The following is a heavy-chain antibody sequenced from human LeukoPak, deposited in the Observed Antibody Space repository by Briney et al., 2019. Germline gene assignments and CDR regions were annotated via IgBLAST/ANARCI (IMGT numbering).Heavy chain of an antibody. Sequence: PGGSLRLSCAASGFTVSSSYMSWVRQAPGKGLEWVSVIYSGGTTYYADSVKGRFTISRDNSKNTLYLQMNSLRAEDTAVYYCARVLVMAVAGTRDAFDMWGQGTMVTVSS. D-gene: IGHD6-19*01. CDR3: ARVLVMAVAGTRDAFDM. J-gene: IGHJ3*02. CDR2: IYSGGTT. CDR1: GFTVSSSY. V-gene: IGHV3-53*01.